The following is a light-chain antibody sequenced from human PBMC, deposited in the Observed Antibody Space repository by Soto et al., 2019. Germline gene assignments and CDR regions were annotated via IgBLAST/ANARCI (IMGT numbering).Light chain of an antibody. Sequence: QSALTQPASVSGSPGQSITISCTGTTNDVGGYNYVSWYQQHTGKAPKLLIFEVSSRPSGVSNRFSGSKSGNTASLTISALQAEDEADYFCNSYTSSTSRPYVFGTGTKVTVL. CDR3: NSYTSSTSRPYV. V-gene: IGLV2-14*01. J-gene: IGLJ1*01. CDR1: TNDVGGYNY. CDR2: EVS.